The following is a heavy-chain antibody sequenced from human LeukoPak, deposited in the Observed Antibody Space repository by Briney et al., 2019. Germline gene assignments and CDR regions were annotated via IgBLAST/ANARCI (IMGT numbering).Heavy chain of an antibody. V-gene: IGHV3-23*01. CDR2: ISGNGGRT. CDR1: GFTFSSYA. D-gene: IGHD5-24*01. J-gene: IGHJ5*02. Sequence: PGGSLRLSCAASGFTFSSYAMSWVRQAPGEGLEWVSAISGNGGRTYYADSVKGRFTISRDNSRNTLFLQMNSLRAEDTAVYYCAKVAQMDTILGKFDNWGQGTLVTVSS. CDR3: AKVAQMDTILGKFDN.